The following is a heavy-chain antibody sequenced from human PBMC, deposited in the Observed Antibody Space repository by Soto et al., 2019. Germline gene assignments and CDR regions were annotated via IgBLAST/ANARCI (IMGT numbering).Heavy chain of an antibody. CDR3: TRDRITMVRGVIPRRSAPDY. J-gene: IGHJ4*02. CDR1: GGSISSSNW. D-gene: IGHD3-10*01. Sequence: QVQLQESGPGLVKPSGTLSLTCAVSGGSISSSNWWSWVRQPPGKGLEWIGEIYHSGSTNYNPSHKTRVNIPVDKSRHKFSLKLSSVTAADTAVYYCTRDRITMVRGVIPRRSAPDYWGQGTLVTVSS. V-gene: IGHV4-4*02. CDR2: IYHSGST.